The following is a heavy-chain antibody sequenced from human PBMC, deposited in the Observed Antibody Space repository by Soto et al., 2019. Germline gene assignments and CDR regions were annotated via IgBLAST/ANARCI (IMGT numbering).Heavy chain of an antibody. J-gene: IGHJ4*02. CDR2: ISAYNGNT. V-gene: IGHV1-18*01. CDR3: ARDDSGFSGSHYIDYFNY. CDR1: GYTFTSYG. D-gene: IGHD1-26*01. Sequence: ASVKVSCKASGYTFTSYGISWVRQAPGQGLEWMGWISAYNGNTNYAQKLQGRVTMTTDISTSTVYMQLSSLTSEDTAVYYCARDDSGFSGSHYIDYFNYWGQGALVTVSS.